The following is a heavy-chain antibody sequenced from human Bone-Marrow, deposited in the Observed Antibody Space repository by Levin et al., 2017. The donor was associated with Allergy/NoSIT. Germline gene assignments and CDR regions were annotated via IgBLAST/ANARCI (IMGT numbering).Heavy chain of an antibody. CDR1: GGSISSYF. J-gene: IGHJ6*02. V-gene: IGHV4-59*01. CDR3: ARDREHDYYGMDV. D-gene: IGHD1/OR15-1a*01. CDR2: IYYSGST. Sequence: GSLRLSCTVSGGSISSYFWNWIRQPPGKGLEWIGFIYYSGSTNYNPSLKSRVTISVDTSKNQFSLKLSSVTAADTAVYYCARDREHDYYGMDVWGQGTTVTVSS.